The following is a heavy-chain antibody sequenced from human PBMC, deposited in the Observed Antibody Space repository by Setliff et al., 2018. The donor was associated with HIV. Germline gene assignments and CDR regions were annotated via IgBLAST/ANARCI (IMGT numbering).Heavy chain of an antibody. Sequence: SETLSLTCTVSGDSIDSPHCWSWVRQSLEKGLEWIGEVCQRGGINYDSSLKSRVTMSVDKTKNEFSLKMTSVTAADTAIYFCVRNSGWALGSWGQGILVTVSS. CDR1: GDSIDSPHC. CDR2: VCQRGGI. CDR3: VRNSGWALGS. V-gene: IGHV4-4*02. J-gene: IGHJ4*02. D-gene: IGHD3-16*01.